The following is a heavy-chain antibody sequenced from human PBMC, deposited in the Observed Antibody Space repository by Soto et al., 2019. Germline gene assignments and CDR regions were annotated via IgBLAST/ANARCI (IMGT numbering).Heavy chain of an antibody. J-gene: IGHJ4*02. Sequence: QVQLVDSGGGLVKPGGSLRLSCTASGFTFTDHYMTWIRQAPGKGLEWVSYINSGGSNIYYADSGRGRFTISRDNAKNPVYLQLSSLRAADTAISYCARDIRGANWGQGTLVIVSS. D-gene: IGHD3-10*01. CDR1: GFTFTDHY. CDR3: ARDIRGAN. CDR2: INSGGSNI. V-gene: IGHV3-11*01.